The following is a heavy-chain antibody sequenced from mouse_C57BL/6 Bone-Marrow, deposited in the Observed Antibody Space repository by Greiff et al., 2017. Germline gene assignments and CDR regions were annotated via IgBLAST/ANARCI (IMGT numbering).Heavy chain of an antibody. CDR3: ARLAAQASGFAY. J-gene: IGHJ3*01. CDR2: IYPRSGHT. Sequence: QVQLQQSGAELARPGASVKLSCKASGYTFTSYGISWVKQRTGQGLEWIGEIYPRSGHTYYNEKFKGKATLTADKSSSTAYMELRSLTSEDSAVYFCARLAAQASGFAYWGQGTLVTVSA. CDR1: GYTFTSYG. V-gene: IGHV1-81*01. D-gene: IGHD3-2*02.